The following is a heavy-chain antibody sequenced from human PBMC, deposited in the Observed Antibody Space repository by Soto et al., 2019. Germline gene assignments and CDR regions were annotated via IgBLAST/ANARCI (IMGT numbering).Heavy chain of an antibody. CDR1: GFTFSSYS. V-gene: IGHV3-48*01. CDR3: ARDRYDFWSGEAVYYYYMDV. J-gene: IGHJ6*03. D-gene: IGHD3-3*01. Sequence: PGGSLRLSCAASGFTFSSYSMNWVRQAPGKGLEWVSYISSSSSTIYYADSVKGRFTISRDNAKNSLYLQMNSLRAEDTAVYYWARDRYDFWSGEAVYYYYMDVWGKGTTVTVSS. CDR2: ISSSSSTI.